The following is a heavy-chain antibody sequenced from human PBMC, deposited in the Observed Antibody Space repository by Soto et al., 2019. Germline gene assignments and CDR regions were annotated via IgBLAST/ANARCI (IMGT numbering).Heavy chain of an antibody. CDR2: ISAFNGNT. D-gene: IGHD6-25*01. J-gene: IGHJ4*02. CDR1: GYSFTTYG. V-gene: IGHV1-18*01. CDR3: ARGIPAAGFDY. Sequence: QVQMVQSGSEVKKPGASVKVSCQASGYSFTTYGITWVRQAPGQGLEWMGWISAFNGNTNLAQKLHGRVSLTRDTSTSTAYMELTSLTSDDTAIYYCARGIPAAGFDYWGRGTLVTVSS.